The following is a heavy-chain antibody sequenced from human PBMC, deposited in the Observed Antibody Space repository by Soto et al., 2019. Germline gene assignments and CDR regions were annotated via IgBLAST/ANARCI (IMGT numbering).Heavy chain of an antibody. V-gene: IGHV6-1*01. D-gene: IGHD6-13*01. J-gene: IGHJ4*02. Sequence: SQTLSLTCAISGDSVSSNGAAWNWIRQSLSRGLEGLGRTDYRSKWDSDYAVSVKSRITIKPDTSKNQFSLQLNSVTPEDTAMYYCARVVGSSEHDYGGQGTLVTVSS. CDR3: ARVVGSSEHDY. CDR2: TDYRSKWDS. CDR1: GDSVSSNGAA.